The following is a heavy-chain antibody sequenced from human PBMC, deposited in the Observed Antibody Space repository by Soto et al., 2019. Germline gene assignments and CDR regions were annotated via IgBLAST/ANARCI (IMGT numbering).Heavy chain of an antibody. CDR2: IKQDGSEK. J-gene: IGHJ4*02. D-gene: IGHD2-2*02. CDR3: ARLGYCSSTSCYTAVYYFDY. V-gene: IGHV3-7*01. Sequence: GGSLRLSCAASGFTFSSYWMSWVRQAPGKGLEWVANIKQDGSEKYYVDSVKGRFTISRDNAKNSLYLQMNSLRAEDTAVYYCARLGYCSSTSCYTAVYYFDYWGQGTLVTVSS. CDR1: GFTFSSYW.